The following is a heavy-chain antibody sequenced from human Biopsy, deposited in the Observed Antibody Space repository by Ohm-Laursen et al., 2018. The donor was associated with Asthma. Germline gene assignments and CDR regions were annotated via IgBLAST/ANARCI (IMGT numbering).Heavy chain of an antibody. CDR2: ISYTGNT. CDR1: GGSMSSSSYS. D-gene: IGHD3-22*01. Sequence: SETLSLTCTVSGGSMSSSSYSWGWIRQPPGKGLEWIGSISYTGNTDIPSLRSRVTLSVDTSKNNFSLKLTSVTAADTAVYFCVRHQYSSSWSTFDYWGQGALVTVSS. V-gene: IGHV4-39*01. J-gene: IGHJ4*02. CDR3: VRHQYSSSWSTFDY.